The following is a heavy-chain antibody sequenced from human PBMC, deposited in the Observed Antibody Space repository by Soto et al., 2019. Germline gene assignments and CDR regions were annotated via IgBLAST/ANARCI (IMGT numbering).Heavy chain of an antibody. CDR3: ARNYYYDSSGYHDAFDY. Sequence: QVQLVQSGAEVKEPGASVKVSCKASGYTFTSYGISWVRQAPGQGLEWMGWISAYNGNTNYAQKLQGRVTMTTDTSTSTAYMELRSLRSDDTAVYYCARNYYYDSSGYHDAFDYWGQGTLVTVSS. D-gene: IGHD3-22*01. CDR2: ISAYNGNT. CDR1: GYTFTSYG. V-gene: IGHV1-18*01. J-gene: IGHJ4*02.